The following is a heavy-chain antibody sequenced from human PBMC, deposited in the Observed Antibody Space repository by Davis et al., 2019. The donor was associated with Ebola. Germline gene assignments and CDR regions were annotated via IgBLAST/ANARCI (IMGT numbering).Heavy chain of an antibody. CDR2: IHSSGAA. CDR1: GFTVSSNY. V-gene: IGHV3-53*01. Sequence: GESLKISCAASGFTVSSNYMSWVRQAPGKGLEWVSIIHSSGAADYADSVKGRFTISTDNSKNTLYLQMSSLRAEDTAVYYCARGRYWNDGFDYWGQGTLVTVSS. J-gene: IGHJ4*02. D-gene: IGHD1-1*01. CDR3: ARGRYWNDGFDY.